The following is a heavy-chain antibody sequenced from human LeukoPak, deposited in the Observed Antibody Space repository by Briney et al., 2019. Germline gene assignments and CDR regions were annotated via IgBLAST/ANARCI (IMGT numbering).Heavy chain of an antibody. CDR1: GYTFTNYH. Sequence: ASVKVSCKASGYTFTNYHIHWVRQAPGQGLEWVGRINPNSGDTNYAQKFQGRVTMTRDTSITTAYMELSGLRSDDTAVYYCAKSQKGYFDYWGQGTLVTVSS. CDR2: INPNSGDT. CDR3: AKSQKGYFDY. J-gene: IGHJ4*02. V-gene: IGHV1-2*06.